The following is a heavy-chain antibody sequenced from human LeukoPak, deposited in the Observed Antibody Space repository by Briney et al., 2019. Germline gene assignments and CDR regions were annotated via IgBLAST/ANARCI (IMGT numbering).Heavy chain of an antibody. J-gene: IGHJ4*02. Sequence: ASVKVSCKASGCTFTGFYIHWVRQAPGQGLEWMGWIYSDSGDTNYAQKFQGWVTMTRDTSISTAYMELSRLTSDDTAVYYCARSAGSAFFDYWGQGTLVTVSS. CDR2: IYSDSGDT. V-gene: IGHV1-2*04. D-gene: IGHD2-15*01. CDR1: GCTFTGFY. CDR3: ARSAGSAFFDY.